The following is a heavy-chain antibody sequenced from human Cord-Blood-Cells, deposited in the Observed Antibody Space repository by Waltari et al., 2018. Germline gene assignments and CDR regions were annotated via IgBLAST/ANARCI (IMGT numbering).Heavy chain of an antibody. D-gene: IGHD1-26*01. V-gene: IGHV3-9*01. J-gene: IGHJ3*02. CDR1: GFTFDDYA. CDR2: ISWNSGSI. CDR3: AKDYSGSYYSAFDI. Sequence: EVQLEESGGGLVQPGRSLRLSCAASGFTFDDYAMHWVRQAPGKGLEWVSGISWNSGSIGYADSVKGRFTISRDNAKNSLYLQMNSLRAEDTALYYCAKDYSGSYYSAFDIWGQGTMVTVSS.